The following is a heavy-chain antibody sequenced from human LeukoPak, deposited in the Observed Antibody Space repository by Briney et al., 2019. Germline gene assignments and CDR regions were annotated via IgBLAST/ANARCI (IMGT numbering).Heavy chain of an antibody. Sequence: SETLSLTCAVYGGSFSGYYWSWIHQPPGKGLEWIGEINHSGSTNYNPSLKSRVTISVDTSKNQFSLKLSSVTAADTAVYYCARGGRGRPGYSSSWSTSNFDYWGQGTLVTVSS. V-gene: IGHV4-34*01. CDR1: GGSFSGYY. CDR2: INHSGST. J-gene: IGHJ4*02. CDR3: ARGGRGRPGYSSSWSTSNFDY. D-gene: IGHD6-13*01.